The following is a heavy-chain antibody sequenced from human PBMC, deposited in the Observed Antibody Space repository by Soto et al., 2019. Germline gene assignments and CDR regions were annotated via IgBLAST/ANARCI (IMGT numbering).Heavy chain of an antibody. D-gene: IGHD3-3*01. CDR2: ISYDGSNK. CDR1: GFTFSSYG. J-gene: IGHJ4*02. V-gene: IGHV3-30*03. CDR3: ARGGGRFLEWLLSKGLDY. Sequence: QVQLVESGGGVVQPGRSLRLSCAASGFTFSSYGMHWVRQAPGKGLEWGAVISYDGSNKYYADSVKGRFTISRDNSKNTLYLQMNSLGAEDTAVYYCARGGGRFLEWLLSKGLDYWGQGTLVTVSS.